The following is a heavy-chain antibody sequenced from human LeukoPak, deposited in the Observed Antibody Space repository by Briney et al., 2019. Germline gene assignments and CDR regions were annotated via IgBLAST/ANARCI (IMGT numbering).Heavy chain of an antibody. Sequence: SQTLSLTCAIFGDSVSNNGAAWNWIRQSPLRGFEWLGSTYYRSKWFYDYAVSVRSRIIISPDTFQNQFSLQLSSMTPDDTAVYYCTRDPPNDQSYDVWGQGTLVTVSS. CDR1: GDSVSNNGAA. J-gene: IGHJ4*02. D-gene: IGHD1-1*01. V-gene: IGHV6-1*01. CDR2: TYYRSKWFY. CDR3: TRDPPNDQSYDV.